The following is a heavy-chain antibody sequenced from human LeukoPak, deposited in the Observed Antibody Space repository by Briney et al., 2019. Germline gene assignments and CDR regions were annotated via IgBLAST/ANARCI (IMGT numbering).Heavy chain of an antibody. Sequence: ASVKVSCKASGGTFSSYAISWVRQAPGQGLEWMGRIIPILGIANYAQKFQGRVTITTDESTSTAYMELSSLRSEDTAVYYCARDDYYDSSGYYDYWGQGTLVTVSS. J-gene: IGHJ4*02. CDR2: IIPILGIA. D-gene: IGHD3-22*01. CDR3: ARDDYYDSSGYYDY. V-gene: IGHV1-69*04. CDR1: GGTFSSYA.